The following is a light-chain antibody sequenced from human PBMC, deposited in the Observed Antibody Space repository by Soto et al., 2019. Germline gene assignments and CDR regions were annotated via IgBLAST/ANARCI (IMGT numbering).Light chain of an antibody. CDR3: QQYNDWPRRLT. Sequence: EIVLTQSQATLSVSPGERATLSCRASQSLSSNLAWYQQKPGQAPRLLIYGASTRATGIPARFSGSGSGTEFTLTISSLQSEDFAVYYCQQYNDWPRRLTFGGGTKVDIK. J-gene: IGKJ4*01. CDR2: GAS. CDR1: QSLSSN. V-gene: IGKV3-15*01.